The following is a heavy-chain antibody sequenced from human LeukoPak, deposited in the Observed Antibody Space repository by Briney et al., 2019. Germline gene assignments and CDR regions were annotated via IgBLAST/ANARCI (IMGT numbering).Heavy chain of an antibody. Sequence: ASVKVSCKASGYTFTSYDINWVRQATGQGLEWMGWINPNSGGTNYAQKFQGRVTMTRDTSISTAYMELSRLRSDDTAVYYCARVRRIAVAGSTLNWFDPWGQGTLVTVSS. D-gene: IGHD6-19*01. J-gene: IGHJ5*02. CDR1: GYTFTSYD. CDR2: INPNSGGT. V-gene: IGHV1-2*02. CDR3: ARVRRIAVAGSTLNWFDP.